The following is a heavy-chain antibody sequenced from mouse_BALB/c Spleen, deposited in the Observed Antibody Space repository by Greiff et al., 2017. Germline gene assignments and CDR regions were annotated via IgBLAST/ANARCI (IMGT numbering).Heavy chain of an antibody. V-gene: IGHV3-8*02. CDR1: GDSITSGY. CDR3: ARYKAPAGYCDY. J-gene: IGHJ2*01. Sequence: EVKLEESGPSLVKPSQTLSLTCSVTGDSITSGYWNWIRKFPGNKLEYMGYISYSGSTYYNPSLKSRISITRDTSKNQYYLQLNSVTTEDTATYYCARYKAPAGYCDYWGQGTTLTVAS. CDR2: ISYSGST.